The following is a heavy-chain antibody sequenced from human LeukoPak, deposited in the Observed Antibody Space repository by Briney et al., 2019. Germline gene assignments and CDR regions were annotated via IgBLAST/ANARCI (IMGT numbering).Heavy chain of an antibody. J-gene: IGHJ4*02. CDR3: ATEEWYRFDN. V-gene: IGHV3-9*01. Sequence: GGSLRLSCAASGFTFDDYAMHWVRQAPGKGLEWVSGISWNSGSIGYADSVKGRFTISRDNAKNSLYLQMNSLRAEDTAVYYCATEEWYRFDNWGQGTLVTVSS. CDR2: ISWNSGSI. D-gene: IGHD2-8*01. CDR1: GFTFDDYA.